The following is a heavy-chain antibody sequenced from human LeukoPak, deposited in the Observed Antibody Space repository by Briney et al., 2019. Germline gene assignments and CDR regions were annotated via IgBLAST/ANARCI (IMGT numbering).Heavy chain of an antibody. D-gene: IGHD3-22*01. CDR3: ARHSLPYYYDSSGYQGAFDI. J-gene: IGHJ3*02. CDR2: IYPGDSDT. CDR1: GYSFTSYW. Sequence: GESLKISCKGSGYSFTSYWIGWVRQMPGKGLEWMGIIYPGDSDTRYSPSFQGQVAISADKSISTAYLQWSSLKASDTAVYYCARHSLPYYYDSSGYQGAFDIWGQGTMVTVSS. V-gene: IGHV5-51*01.